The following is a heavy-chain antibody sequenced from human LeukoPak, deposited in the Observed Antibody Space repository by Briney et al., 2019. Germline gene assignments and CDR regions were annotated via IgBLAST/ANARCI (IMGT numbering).Heavy chain of an antibody. CDR2: ISGSGGST. CDR3: AKSRTGVGMATGGLFDY. D-gene: IGHD5-24*01. CDR1: GFTFSSYG. V-gene: IGHV3-23*01. J-gene: IGHJ4*02. Sequence: PGGSLRLSCAASGFTFSSYGMSWVRQAPGKGLEWVSAISGSGGSTYYADSVKGRFTISRDNSKNTLYLQMNSLRAEDTAVYYCAKSRTGVGMATGGLFDYWGQGTLVTVSS.